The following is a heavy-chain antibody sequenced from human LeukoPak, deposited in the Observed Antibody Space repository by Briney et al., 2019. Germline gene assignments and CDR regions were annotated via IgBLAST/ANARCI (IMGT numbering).Heavy chain of an antibody. CDR1: GYSISTGYY. V-gene: IGHV4-38-2*02. J-gene: IGHJ5*02. Sequence: SETLSLTCTVSGYSISTGYYWDWIRQPPGKGLEWIGTFYHGGSTYYNPSLKSRVTISVDTSKNQFSLNLTSVTAADTAVYYCARVIPTNYGDVGENWFDPWGQGTLVTVSS. CDR2: FYHGGST. D-gene: IGHD4-17*01. CDR3: ARVIPTNYGDVGENWFDP.